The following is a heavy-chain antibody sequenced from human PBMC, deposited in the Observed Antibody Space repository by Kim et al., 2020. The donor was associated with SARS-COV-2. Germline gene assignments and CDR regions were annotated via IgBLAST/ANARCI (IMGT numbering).Heavy chain of an antibody. CDR3: ARDLIFGGEGDMDV. D-gene: IGHD3-3*01. Sequence: ADSVKGRFTISRDNSKNTLYLQMNSLRAEDTAVYYCARDLIFGGEGDMDVWGQGTTVTVSS. J-gene: IGHJ6*02. V-gene: IGHV3-53*01.